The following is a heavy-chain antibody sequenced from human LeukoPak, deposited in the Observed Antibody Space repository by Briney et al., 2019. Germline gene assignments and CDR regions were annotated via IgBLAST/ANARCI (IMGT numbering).Heavy chain of an antibody. CDR2: ISGYNGNT. CDR3: TRDDVGSARY. D-gene: IGHD1-26*01. V-gene: IGHV1-18*01. CDR1: GYTFSSYG. Sequence: EASVKVSCKASGYTFSSYGISWVRPAPGQGPEWMGWISGYNGNTNYAQKFQGRVIMTTDTSTSTVYMELRSLRSDDTAVYYCTRDDVGSARYWGQGTLVTVSS. J-gene: IGHJ4*02.